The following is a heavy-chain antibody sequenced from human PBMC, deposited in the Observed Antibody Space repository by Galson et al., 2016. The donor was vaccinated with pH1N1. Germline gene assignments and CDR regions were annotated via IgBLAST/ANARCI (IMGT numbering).Heavy chain of an antibody. CDR3: AKDFQWSFEY. CDR1: GFSFSDSG. J-gene: IGHJ4*02. D-gene: IGHD3-3*01. Sequence: SLRLSCAVSGFSFSDSGIHWVRQAPGKGLDWVSYIRSDGINKYYTDSVKGRFTISSDDSKNTLYLQMNSLRPEDTAVYYCAKDFQWSFEYWGPGALVTASS. CDR2: IRSDGINK. V-gene: IGHV3-30*02.